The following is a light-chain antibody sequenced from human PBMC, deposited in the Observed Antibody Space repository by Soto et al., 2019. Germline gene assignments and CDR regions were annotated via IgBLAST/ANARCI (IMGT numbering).Light chain of an antibody. J-gene: IGKJ5*01. V-gene: IGKV3-11*01. CDR2: GAS. CDR1: QSVSSY. CDR3: QQRSSWPIT. Sequence: EIVLTQSPATLSLSPGERATLPCRASQSVSSYLAWYQQKPGQAPRLLIYGASGRATGIPDRFSGSGSGTDFTLTISRLEPEDFAVYYCQQRSSWPITFGQGTRLEN.